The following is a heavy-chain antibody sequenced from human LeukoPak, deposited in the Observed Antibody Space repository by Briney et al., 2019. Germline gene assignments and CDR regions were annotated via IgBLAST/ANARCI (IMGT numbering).Heavy chain of an antibody. CDR2: ISYDGSNK. Sequence: PGRSLRLSCAASGFTFSSYAMHWVRQAPGKGLECVAVISYDGSNKYYADSVKGRFTISRDNSKNTLYLQMNSLRAEDTAVYYCARDQIPYSSSWYYMDVWGKGTTVTVSS. D-gene: IGHD6-13*01. J-gene: IGHJ6*03. V-gene: IGHV3-30*01. CDR3: ARDQIPYSSSWYYMDV. CDR1: GFTFSSYA.